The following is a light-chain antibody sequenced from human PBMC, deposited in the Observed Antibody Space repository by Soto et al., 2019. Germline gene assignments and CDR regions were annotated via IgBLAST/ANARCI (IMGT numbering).Light chain of an antibody. V-gene: IGKV3-11*01. J-gene: IGKJ5*01. CDR3: QQRSNSPPT. Sequence: EIVLTQSPATLSLSPGERATLSCRASQSVSSYLAWYQQKPGQAPRLLIYDASNRATGIPARFSGSGSGTDFTLTISSLGPEDFAVYYCQQRSNSPPTFGQGTRLEIK. CDR1: QSVSSY. CDR2: DAS.